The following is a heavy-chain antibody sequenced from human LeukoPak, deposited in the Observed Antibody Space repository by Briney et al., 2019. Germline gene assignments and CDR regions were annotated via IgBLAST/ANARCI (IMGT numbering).Heavy chain of an antibody. CDR1: EFTFISYG. CDR3: ATELAREVTLDY. Sequence: PGGSLRLSCIASEFTFISYGVKWIRQAPGKGLVWVSRIFADGSTTSYADSVKGRFTVSRDNAKNTLYLQMDSLRAEDTAVYYCATELAREVTLDYWGQGTLVTVSP. CDR2: IFADGSTT. D-gene: IGHD2-21*02. V-gene: IGHV3-74*01. J-gene: IGHJ4*01.